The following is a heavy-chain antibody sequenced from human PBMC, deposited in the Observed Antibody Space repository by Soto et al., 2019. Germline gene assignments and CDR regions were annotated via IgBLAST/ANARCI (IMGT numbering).Heavy chain of an antibody. V-gene: IGHV3-21*04. CDR2: ISSSSSYI. Sequence: GGSLRLSCAASGFTFSSYSMNWVRQAPGKGLEWVSSISSSSSYIYYADSVKDRFTISRDNSKNTLYLQMNSLRAEDTAVYYCAKKLSGWYAFDIWGQGTMVTVSS. D-gene: IGHD6-19*01. J-gene: IGHJ3*02. CDR1: GFTFSSYS. CDR3: AKKLSGWYAFDI.